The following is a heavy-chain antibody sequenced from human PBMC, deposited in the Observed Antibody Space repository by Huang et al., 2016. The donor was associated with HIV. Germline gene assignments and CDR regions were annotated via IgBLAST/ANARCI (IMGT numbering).Heavy chain of an antibody. Sequence: QVQLVESGGGVVQPGRSLRLSCAASGFTFSSYGMHWVRQAPGKGLGWVAVISEDGSKKYYADTVKGRFTISRDNSKNTLYLQMNSLRAEDTAVYYCALKGDSSGWEYFRHWGQGTLVTVSS. V-gene: IGHV3-30*03. CDR1: GFTFSSYG. J-gene: IGHJ1*01. CDR2: ISEDGSKK. CDR3: ALKGDSSGWEYFRH. D-gene: IGHD6-19*01.